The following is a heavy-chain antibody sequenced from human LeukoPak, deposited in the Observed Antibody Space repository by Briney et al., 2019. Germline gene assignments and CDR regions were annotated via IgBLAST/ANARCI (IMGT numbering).Heavy chain of an antibody. V-gene: IGHV3-23*01. CDR1: GFTFSSYA. D-gene: IGHD3-9*01. Sequence: GGSLRLSCAASGFTFSSYAMSWVHQAPGKGLEWVSAISGSGGSTYYADSVKGRFTISRDNSKNTLYLQMNSLRAEDTAVYYCASSLRYSLTGYYFWGQGTLVTVSS. J-gene: IGHJ4*02. CDR2: ISGSGGST. CDR3: ASSLRYSLTGYYF.